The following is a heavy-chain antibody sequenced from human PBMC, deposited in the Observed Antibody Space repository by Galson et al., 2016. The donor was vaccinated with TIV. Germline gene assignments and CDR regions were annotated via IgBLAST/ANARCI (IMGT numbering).Heavy chain of an antibody. CDR2: FNPESGAT. V-gene: IGHV1-2*02. CDR3: ARVNWARAFDY. Sequence: SVKVSCKASGYIFINYYIHWVRQAPGQGLEWLGWFNPESGATQYAQKFQGRVTMTRDTSISTAYMELRRLISDDTAVYYCARVNWARAFDYWGQGTQVTVAS. J-gene: IGHJ4*02. CDR1: GYIFINYY. D-gene: IGHD7-27*01.